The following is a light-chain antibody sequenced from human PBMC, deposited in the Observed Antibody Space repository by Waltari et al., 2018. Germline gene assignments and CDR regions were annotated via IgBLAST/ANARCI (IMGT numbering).Light chain of an antibody. J-gene: IGLJ3*02. V-gene: IGLV4-69*02. Sequence: QLVLTQSPSASASLGPSVTLTCALSSGHTSHSIAWHQHQAHKGPRFLMKVDNDGSHTKGDGIPDRFSGSSSGAGRYLTISSLQSEDEADYYCQTWVTGIGWLFGGGTKLTVL. CDR3: QTWVTGIGWL. CDR1: SGHTSHS. CDR2: VDNDGSH.